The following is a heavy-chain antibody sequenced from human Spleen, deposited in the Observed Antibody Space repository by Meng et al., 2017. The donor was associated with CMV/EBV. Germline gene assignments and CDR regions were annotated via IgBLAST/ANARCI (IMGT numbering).Heavy chain of an antibody. J-gene: IGHJ4*02. Sequence: SETLSLTCTVSGASISGYYWTWIRQPPGKGLEWIGYIYYSGSTDYNPPLKSRVTMSVDTSKNQFSLKIRSVTAADPAVYYCASYSRGYIPHWGQGTLVTVSS. V-gene: IGHV4-59*01. D-gene: IGHD5-18*01. CDR1: GASISGYY. CDR2: IYYSGST. CDR3: ASYSRGYIPH.